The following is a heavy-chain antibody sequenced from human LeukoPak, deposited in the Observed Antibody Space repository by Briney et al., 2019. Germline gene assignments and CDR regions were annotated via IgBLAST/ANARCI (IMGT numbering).Heavy chain of an antibody. CDR2: IIPIFGTA. D-gene: IGHD3-10*01. Sequence: GASVKVSCKASGYTFTSYGISWVRQAPGQGLEWMGGIIPIFGTANYAQKFQGRVTITADESTSTAYMELSSLRSEDTAVYYCARGWGNYYGSGSYFDYWGQGTLVTVSS. J-gene: IGHJ4*02. V-gene: IGHV1-69*13. CDR1: GYTFTSYG. CDR3: ARGWGNYYGSGSYFDY.